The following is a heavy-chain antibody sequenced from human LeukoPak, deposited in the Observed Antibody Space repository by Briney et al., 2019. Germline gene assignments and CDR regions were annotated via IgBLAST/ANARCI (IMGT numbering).Heavy chain of an antibody. CDR2: INPSGGST. D-gene: IGHD2-15*01. V-gene: IGHV1-46*01. CDR1: GYTFTSYY. J-gene: IGHJ4*02. CDR3: ARDLGIVVVVAATPGVDY. Sequence: ASVKVSYKASGYTFTSYYMHWVRQAPGQGLEWMGIINPSGGSTSYAQKFQGRVTMTRDTSTNTVYMELSSLRSEDTAVYYCARDLGIVVVVAATPGVDYWGQGTLVTVSS.